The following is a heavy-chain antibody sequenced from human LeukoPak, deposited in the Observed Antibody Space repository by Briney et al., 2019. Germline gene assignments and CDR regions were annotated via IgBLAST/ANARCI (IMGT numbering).Heavy chain of an antibody. Sequence: QAGRSLRLSCAASGFTFSTYWMEWVRHAPGKGLVWVSGINSDGSDASCADSVKGRFNIYRDNAKNTLYLQMNSLRAEDTAVYCCAREFYLHTDNYESGNRGQETRVTVSS. V-gene: IGHV3-74*01. D-gene: IGHD3-16*01. CDR2: INSDGSDA. CDR3: AREFYLHTDNYESGN. J-gene: IGHJ4*02. CDR1: GFTFSTYW.